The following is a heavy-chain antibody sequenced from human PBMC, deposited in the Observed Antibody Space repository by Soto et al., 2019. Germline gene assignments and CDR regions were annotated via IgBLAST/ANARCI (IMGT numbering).Heavy chain of an antibody. D-gene: IGHD6-13*01. CDR1: GYTLTELS. J-gene: IGHJ6*02. Sequence: VQLVQSGAEVKKPGASVKVSCKVSGYTLTELSMHWVRQAPGKGLEWMGGFDPEDGETIYAQKFQGRVTMTEDTSTDTAYMELSSLRSEDTAVYYCATEGVLYSSSWRGYGMDVWGQGTTVTVSS. V-gene: IGHV1-24*01. CDR2: FDPEDGET. CDR3: ATEGVLYSSSWRGYGMDV.